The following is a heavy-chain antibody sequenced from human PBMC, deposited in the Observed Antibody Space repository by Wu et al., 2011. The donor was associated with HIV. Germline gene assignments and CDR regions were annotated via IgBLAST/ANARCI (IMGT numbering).Heavy chain of an antibody. V-gene: IGHV1-69*05. CDR2: IIPVFGTT. CDR1: GDITTAYT. Sequence: QVQLVQSGAEVKKPGSSVTVSCKTSGDITTAYTFNWVRQVPGQGFQWVGTIIPVFGTTHYAQHLQGRLTITTDDAMTTAYMELTRLISDDTAIYFCATSQGIKVSDILFDSWGQGTLVVVSS. CDR3: ATSQGIKVSDILFDS. J-gene: IGHJ4*02. D-gene: IGHD5/OR15-5a*01.